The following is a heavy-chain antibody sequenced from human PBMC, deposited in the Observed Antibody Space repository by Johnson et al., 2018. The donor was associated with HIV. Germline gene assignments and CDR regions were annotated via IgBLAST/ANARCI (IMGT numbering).Heavy chain of an antibody. CDR1: GFTFDDYG. D-gene: IGHD1-26*01. CDR3: AREGRLGSYLGGVAFDI. V-gene: IGHV3-20*04. J-gene: IGHJ3*02. CDR2: INWNGGSI. Sequence: EVQLVESGGSVVRPGGSLRLSCAASGFTFDDYGMSWVRQAPGKGLEWVSGINWNGGSIGYADSVKGRFTISRDNAKNSLYLQMNSLRAEDTAVYYCAREGRLGSYLGGVAFDIWGQGTMVTVSS.